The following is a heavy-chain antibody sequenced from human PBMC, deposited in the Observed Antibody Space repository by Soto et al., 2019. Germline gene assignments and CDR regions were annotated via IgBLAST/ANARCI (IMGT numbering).Heavy chain of an antibody. CDR2: IIPIFGTA. D-gene: IGHD3-3*01. Sequence: SVKVSCKASGGTFSSYAISWVRQAPGQGLEWMGGIIPIFGTANYAQKFQGRVTITADESTSTAYMELSSLRSEDTAVYYCARGRYYDFWSGRLYYYYGMDVWGQGTTVTVSS. CDR3: ARGRYYDFWSGRLYYYYGMDV. CDR1: GGTFSSYA. V-gene: IGHV1-69*13. J-gene: IGHJ6*02.